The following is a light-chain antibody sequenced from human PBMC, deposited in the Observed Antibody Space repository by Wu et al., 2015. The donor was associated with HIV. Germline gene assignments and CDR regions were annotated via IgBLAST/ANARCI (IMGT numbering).Light chain of an antibody. CDR3: QVYGATYRA. J-gene: IGKJ1*01. CDR1: EKIDIKS. Sequence: EIVLTQSPSTLSLSPGASATLSCKASEKIDIKSLTWYQKRPGHAPWPLLYGTSNRAPGVSDRFTGSGSGTDFTLTIRGLGPQDLAVYYCQVYGATYRAFGQGTKV. V-gene: IGKV3-20*01. CDR2: GTS.